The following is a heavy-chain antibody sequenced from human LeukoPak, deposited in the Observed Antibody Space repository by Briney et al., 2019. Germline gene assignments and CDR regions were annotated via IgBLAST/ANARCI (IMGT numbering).Heavy chain of an antibody. J-gene: IGHJ6*02. CDR1: GYTFTGYY. D-gene: IGHD6-19*01. CDR3: ARERIAVAGPYYYGMDV. CDR2: INPNSGGT. V-gene: IGHV1-2*02. Sequence: ASVKVSCKASGYTFTGYYMHWVRQAPGQGLEWMGWINPNSGGTNYAQKFQGRVTVTRDTSISTAYMELSRLRSDDTAVYYCARERIAVAGPYYYGMDVWGQGTTVTVSS.